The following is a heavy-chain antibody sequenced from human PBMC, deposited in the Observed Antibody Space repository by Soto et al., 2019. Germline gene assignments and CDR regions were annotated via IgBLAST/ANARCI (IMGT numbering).Heavy chain of an antibody. CDR2: VNTDKGHT. J-gene: IGHJ3*02. CDR1: GYTFSNFD. D-gene: IGHD3-22*01. Sequence: ASVKVSCKASGYTFSNFDISWVRQAPGQGLEWMGWVNTDKGHTNYAQKLRGRVTMTTDTSTSTVYMELRSLRSDDTAVYYCARDYYYDSSGPRDAFDIWGQGTMVTVS. V-gene: IGHV1-18*01. CDR3: ARDYYYDSSGPRDAFDI.